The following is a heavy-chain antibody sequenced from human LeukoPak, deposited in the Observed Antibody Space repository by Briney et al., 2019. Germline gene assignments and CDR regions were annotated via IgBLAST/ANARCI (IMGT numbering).Heavy chain of an antibody. Sequence: PSETLSLTCTVSGGSISTSNYYWGWIRQPPGKGLEWIGNIYHSGSTYYNPSLKSRVTISVDTSKNQFSLKLSSVTAADTAVYYCARHKTEEWPYDRLLDYWGQGTLVTVSS. CDR1: GGSISTSNYY. J-gene: IGHJ4*02. CDR3: ARHKTEEWPYDRLLDY. D-gene: IGHD3-3*01. CDR2: IYHSGST. V-gene: IGHV4-39*01.